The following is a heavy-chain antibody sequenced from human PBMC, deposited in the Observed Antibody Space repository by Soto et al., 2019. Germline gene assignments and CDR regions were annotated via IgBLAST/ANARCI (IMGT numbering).Heavy chain of an antibody. CDR2: IIPMYGTT. D-gene: IGHD3-16*01. CDR1: GGTFRSYV. CDR3: SMIWTLDRIDDY. J-gene: IGHJ4*02. Sequence: QVQLVQSGAEVKKPGSSVKVSCKASGGTFRSYVTSWVRQAPGQGLEWLGGIIPMYGTTYYAQTFQGRVTISADEATSTAVKELNRLRSEDTAVYYWSMIWTLDRIDDYWGQGTLVTVSS. V-gene: IGHV1-69*12.